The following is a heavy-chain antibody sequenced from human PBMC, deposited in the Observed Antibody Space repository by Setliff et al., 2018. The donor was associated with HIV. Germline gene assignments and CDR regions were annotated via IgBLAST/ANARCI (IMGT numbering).Heavy chain of an antibody. Sequence: SETLSLTCVLSDDSFSNYDWTWIRQSPGKALEWIGYISSSGTTNYNPSLRSRVTISMETSNTRFSLWLRSATAADTATYFCARLGRAIDDGGSSLRLDFWGQGMLVTVSS. CDR1: DDSFSNYD. CDR3: ARLGRAIDDGGSSLRLDF. CDR2: ISSSGTT. V-gene: IGHV4-4*09. D-gene: IGHD2-21*01. J-gene: IGHJ4*02.